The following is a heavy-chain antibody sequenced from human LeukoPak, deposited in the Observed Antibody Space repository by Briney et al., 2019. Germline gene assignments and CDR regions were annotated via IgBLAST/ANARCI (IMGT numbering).Heavy chain of an antibody. V-gene: IGHV1-2*02. CDR2: INPYSGGT. CDR3: ARGHSLKDRENTFDY. CDR1: XXTFTXXY. Sequence: XSXXTFTXXYMHWVRQAPGQGLEWMGWINPYSGGTRYAQKFQARVTMTRDTSISTAYMELSRLRSDDTAVYYCARGHSLKDRENTFDYWGQGTLVTVSS. J-gene: IGHJ4*02.